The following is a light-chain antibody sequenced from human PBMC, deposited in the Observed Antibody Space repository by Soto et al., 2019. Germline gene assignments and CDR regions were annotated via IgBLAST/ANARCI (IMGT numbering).Light chain of an antibody. Sequence: QSALAQPASVSGSPGQPITISCTGTSSDVGGYNYVSWYQQHPGKAPKLMIYDVSNRPSGVSNRFSGSKSGNTASLTISGLQAEDEADYYCSSYTSSSTLPYVFGTGTKVTV. J-gene: IGLJ1*01. CDR2: DVS. CDR3: SSYTSSSTLPYV. CDR1: SSDVGGYNY. V-gene: IGLV2-14*01.